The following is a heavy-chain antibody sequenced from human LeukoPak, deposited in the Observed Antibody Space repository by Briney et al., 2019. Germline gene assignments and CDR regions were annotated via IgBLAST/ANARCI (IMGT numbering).Heavy chain of an antibody. J-gene: IGHJ4*02. CDR3: AKGSYYDSNGSFYFDY. CDR1: GFTFSSYW. Sequence: GGSLRLSCAASGFTFSSYWMSWVRQAPGKGLEWVANIKQDGSEKYYVDSVKGRFTISRDNSKNTLYVQVNSLGTEDTAAYYCAKGSYYDSNGSFYFDYWGQGTLVTVSS. V-gene: IGHV3-7*03. CDR2: IKQDGSEK. D-gene: IGHD3-22*01.